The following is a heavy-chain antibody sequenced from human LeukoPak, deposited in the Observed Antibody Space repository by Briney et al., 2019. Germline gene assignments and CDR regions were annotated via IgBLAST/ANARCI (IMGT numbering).Heavy chain of an antibody. V-gene: IGHV3-48*01. CDR3: ARDQRGSYCFDY. CDR1: GFTFSSHS. Sequence: GGSLRLSCAASGFTFSSHSMNWVRQAPGKGLEWVSYISSSSNTIYYADSVKGRFTISRDNAKNSLYLQMNSLRAEDTAVYYCARDQRGSYCFDYWGQGTLVTVSS. J-gene: IGHJ4*02. CDR2: ISSSSNTI. D-gene: IGHD1-26*01.